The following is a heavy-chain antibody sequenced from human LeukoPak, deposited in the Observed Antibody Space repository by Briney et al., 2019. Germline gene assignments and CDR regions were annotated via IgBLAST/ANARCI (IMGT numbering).Heavy chain of an antibody. J-gene: IGHJ4*02. D-gene: IGHD1-26*01. Sequence: PSETLSLTCTVSGGSISSYYWSWIRQPPGKGLEWIGYIYYSGSTNYNPSLKSRVTISVDTSKNQFSLKLSSVTAADTAVYYCARRNSGSYYLPYFDYWGQGTLVTVSS. CDR1: GGSISSYY. V-gene: IGHV4-59*08. CDR2: IYYSGST. CDR3: ARRNSGSYYLPYFDY.